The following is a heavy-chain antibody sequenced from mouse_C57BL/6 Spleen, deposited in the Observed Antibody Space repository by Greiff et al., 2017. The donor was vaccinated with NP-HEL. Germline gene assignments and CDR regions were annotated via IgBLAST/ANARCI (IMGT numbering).Heavy chain of an antibody. J-gene: IGHJ4*01. D-gene: IGHD1-1*01. V-gene: IGHV1-59*01. CDR3: ARWGYYGSSPHYYAMDY. Sequence: QVQLQQPGAELVRPGTSVKLSCKASGYTFTSYWMHWVKQRPGQGLEWIGVIDPSDSYTNYNQKFKGKATLTVDTSSSTAYMQLSSLTSEDSAVYYCARWGYYGSSPHYYAMDYWGQGTSVTVSS. CDR2: IDPSDSYT. CDR1: GYTFTSYW.